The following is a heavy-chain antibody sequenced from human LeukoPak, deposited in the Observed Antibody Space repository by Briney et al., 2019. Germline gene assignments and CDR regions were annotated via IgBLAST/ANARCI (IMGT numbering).Heavy chain of an antibody. J-gene: IGHJ4*02. CDR3: AKGSPAEYSSALDY. Sequence: GGSLRLSCAASGFTFSSYGMHWVRQAPGKGLEWVAVISYDGSNKYYADSVKGRFTISRDNSKNTLYLQMNSLRAEDTAVYYCAKGSPAEYSSALDYWGQGTLVTVSS. CDR2: ISYDGSNK. V-gene: IGHV3-30*18. CDR1: GFTFSSYG. D-gene: IGHD6-6*01.